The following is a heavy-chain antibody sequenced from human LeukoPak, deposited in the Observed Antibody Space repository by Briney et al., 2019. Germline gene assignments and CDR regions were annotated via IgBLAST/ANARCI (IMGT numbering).Heavy chain of an antibody. Sequence: PGGSLRLSCAAFGFTFNSYEMNWVRQAPGKGLEWVSYISSSGSTIYYADSVKGRFTISRDNAKSSLYLQMNSLRGEDTAIYYCARQDRVLIAFDYWGQGTLVTVSS. CDR2: ISSSGSTI. CDR3: ARQDRVLIAFDY. V-gene: IGHV3-48*03. CDR1: GFTFNSYE. D-gene: IGHD3-3*01. J-gene: IGHJ4*02.